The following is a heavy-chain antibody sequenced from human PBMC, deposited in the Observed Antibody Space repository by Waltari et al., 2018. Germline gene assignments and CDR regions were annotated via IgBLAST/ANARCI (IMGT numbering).Heavy chain of an antibody. D-gene: IGHD5-18*01. CDR3: ARCRYSYGTGKYYFDY. CDR2: ISWNRGSI. V-gene: IGHV3-9*01. Sequence: EVQLVESGGGLVQPGRSLRLSCAASGFTFDDYAMHWVRQAPGKGLEWVSGISWNRGSIGYVDSVKGRFTISRDNAKNSRYLQMNSLRAEDTAVYYCARCRYSYGTGKYYFDYWGQGTLVTVSS. J-gene: IGHJ4*02. CDR1: GFTFDDYA.